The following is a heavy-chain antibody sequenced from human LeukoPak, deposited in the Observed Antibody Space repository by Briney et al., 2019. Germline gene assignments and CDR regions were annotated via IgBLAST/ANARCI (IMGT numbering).Heavy chain of an antibody. CDR2: IIPIFGTA. V-gene: IGHV1-69*13. CDR3: ARVSLWDYVWGSYRAFDY. Sequence: ASVKVSCKASGGTFSSYAISWVRQAPGQGLEWMGGIIPIFGTADYAQKFQGRVTITADESTSTAYMELSSLRSEDTAVYYCARVSLWDYVWGSYRAFDYWGQGTLVTVSS. J-gene: IGHJ4*02. CDR1: GGTFSSYA. D-gene: IGHD3-16*02.